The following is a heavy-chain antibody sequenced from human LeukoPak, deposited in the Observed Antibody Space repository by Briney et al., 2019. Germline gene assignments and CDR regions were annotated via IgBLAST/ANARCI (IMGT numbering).Heavy chain of an antibody. D-gene: IGHD2-15*01. CDR1: GYTFTSYG. CDR3: ARDAVVVVAATLFDYYYYGMDV. CDR2: ISAYNGNK. J-gene: IGHJ6*02. Sequence: ASVKVSCKASGYTFTSYGISWVGQAPGQGGEGRGWISAYNGNKNYAKKLQGRVTMTTDTSTSTAYMELRSLRSDDTAVYYCARDAVVVVAATLFDYYYYGMDVWGQGTTVTVSS. V-gene: IGHV1-18*01.